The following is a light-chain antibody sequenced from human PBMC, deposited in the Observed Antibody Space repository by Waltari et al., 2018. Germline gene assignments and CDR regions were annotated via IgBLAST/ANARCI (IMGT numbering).Light chain of an antibody. CDR1: SRDVGGYNY. Sequence: QSALTQPASVSGSPGQSITLSCTGTSRDVGGYNYASWYQQHPGKAPKLIIYEVSNRPSGVSNRFSGSKSGNTASLTISGLQAEDEADYYCSSYTSSSTLVVFGTGTKVTVL. J-gene: IGLJ1*01. V-gene: IGLV2-14*01. CDR3: SSYTSSSTLVV. CDR2: EVS.